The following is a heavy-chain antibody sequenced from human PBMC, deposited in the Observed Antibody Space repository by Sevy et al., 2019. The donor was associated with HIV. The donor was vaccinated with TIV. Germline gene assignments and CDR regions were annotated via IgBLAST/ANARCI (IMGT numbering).Heavy chain of an antibody. J-gene: IGHJ4*02. CDR2: ITSRSGNM. Sequence: GGSLRLSCAASGFTFSDCNMAWVRQAPGKGPEWVSYITSRSGNMNYADSVKGRFTISRDNAKNSLYLQMNSLRDEDTAVYYCAREMVGTTTFDYWGQGTLVTVSS. CDR1: GFTFSDCN. V-gene: IGHV3-11*06. CDR3: AREMVGTTTFDY. D-gene: IGHD2-21*02.